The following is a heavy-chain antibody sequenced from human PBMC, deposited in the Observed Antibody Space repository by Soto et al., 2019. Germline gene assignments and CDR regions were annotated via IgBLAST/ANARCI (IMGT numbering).Heavy chain of an antibody. J-gene: IGHJ3*02. D-gene: IGHD3-22*01. Sequence: SETMSLTWTVSGGSISSGDYYWSWISQPPGKGLEWIGYIYYSGSTYYNPSLKSRVTISVDTSKIQFSLKLSSVTAADTAVYFCARVVSSGYYPFFEAFDIWGQGTMVTVSS. V-gene: IGHV4-30-4*01. CDR3: ARVVSSGYYPFFEAFDI. CDR1: GGSISSGDYY. CDR2: IYYSGST.